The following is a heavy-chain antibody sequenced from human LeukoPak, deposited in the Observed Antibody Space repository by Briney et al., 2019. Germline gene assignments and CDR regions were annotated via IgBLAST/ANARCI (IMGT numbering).Heavy chain of an antibody. CDR1: GYTFTGDY. Sequence: GASVKFSCKASGYTFTGDYIHWVRQAPGQGLEWVGWINPNSGGTSYTQKFQGWVTMTRDTSISTAYMELSRLRSDDTAVYYCAREEIICSSSSGPLDYWGQGTLVTVSS. J-gene: IGHJ4*02. CDR3: AREEIICSSSSGPLDY. D-gene: IGHD2-2*01. V-gene: IGHV1-2*04. CDR2: INPNSGGT.